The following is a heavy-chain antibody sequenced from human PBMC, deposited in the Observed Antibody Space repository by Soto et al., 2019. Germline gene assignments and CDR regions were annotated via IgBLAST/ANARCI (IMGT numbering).Heavy chain of an antibody. CDR3: ARHRVDLWRNEGGY. CDR1: GYDFTTYW. D-gene: IGHD3-10*01. CDR2: IHPGDSDV. Sequence: PGESLKISCKASGYDFTTYWIAWMRQMPGGGLEWMGIIHPGDSDVKYSPSLQGHVTISVDKSITTAYLHWSSLKASDTAIYFCARHRVDLWRNEGGYWGQGTPVTVSS. V-gene: IGHV5-51*01. J-gene: IGHJ4*02.